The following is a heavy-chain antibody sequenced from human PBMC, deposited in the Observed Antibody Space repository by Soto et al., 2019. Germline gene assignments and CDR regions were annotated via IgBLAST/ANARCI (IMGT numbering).Heavy chain of an antibody. J-gene: IGHJ6*02. V-gene: IGHV1-46*03. CDR1: GYTFTSYY. CDR3: ARGYSSSWRYYYYYVMDG. D-gene: IGHD6-13*01. CDR2: INPSGGST. Sequence: ASVKVSCKASGYTFTSYYMHWVRQAPGQGLEWMGIINPSGGSTSYAQKFRGRVTMTRDTSTSTVYMELSSLRSEDTAVYYCARGYSSSWRYYYYYVMDGWGQGTTVTVSS.